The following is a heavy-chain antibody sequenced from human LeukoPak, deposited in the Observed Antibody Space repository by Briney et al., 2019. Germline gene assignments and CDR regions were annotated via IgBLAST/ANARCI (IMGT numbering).Heavy chain of an antibody. CDR3: ARGELLVDY. D-gene: IGHD3-10*01. CDR1: GYPFTDQF. Sequence: ASVKVSCKASGYPFTDQFINWVRQAPGRGLEWMGWINPNSGDTNCEQRFQGRVTKTRDTSISTAYMDLTRLASDDTAVYYCARGELLVDYWGQGTLVTVSS. J-gene: IGHJ4*02. CDR2: INPNSGDT. V-gene: IGHV1-2*02.